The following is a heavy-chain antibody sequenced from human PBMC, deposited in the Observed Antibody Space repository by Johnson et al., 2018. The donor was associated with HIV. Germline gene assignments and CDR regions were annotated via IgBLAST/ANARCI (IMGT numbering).Heavy chain of an antibody. Sequence: VQLVESGGGVVRPGGSLRLSCATSGFSFDDYGMSWVRQAPGKGLEWVSDISGSGGSTYYADSVKGRFTISSDNSKNTLYLQMNSLRAEDTAVYYCASGGGYHWGQGTMVTVSS. CDR1: GFSFDDYG. V-gene: IGHV3-23*04. CDR2: ISGSGGST. CDR3: ASGGGYH. J-gene: IGHJ3*01. D-gene: IGHD2-15*01.